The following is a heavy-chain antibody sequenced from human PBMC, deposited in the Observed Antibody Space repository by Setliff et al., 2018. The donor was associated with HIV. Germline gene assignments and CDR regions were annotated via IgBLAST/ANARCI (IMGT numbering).Heavy chain of an antibody. V-gene: IGHV1-18*01. CDR1: GYTFNSYG. D-gene: IGHD2-21*01. Sequence: EASVKVSCKASGYTFNSYGISWVRQAPGQGPEWVGWIATYNGNTNYAQRLQGRVTLTTDTSTSTAYMELRSLRFDDTAVYFCARGVSQAYTYGGGAYYYFDFWGLGTLVTVSS. CDR2: IATYNGNT. J-gene: IGHJ4*02. CDR3: ARGVSQAYTYGGGAYYYFDF.